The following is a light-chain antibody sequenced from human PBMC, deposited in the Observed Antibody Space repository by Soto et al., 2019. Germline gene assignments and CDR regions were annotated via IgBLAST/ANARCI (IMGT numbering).Light chain of an antibody. CDR1: QSVGRN. V-gene: IGKV3-11*01. CDR2: DAS. J-gene: IGKJ1*01. CDR3: QQRSNWPPT. Sequence: EIVLTQSPATLSLSPGERATLSCRASQSVGRNLAWYQQKPGQAPRLLIYDASNRATGIPARFSGGGSGTDCTLTISSLEPEDFAVYYCQQRSNWPPTFGQGTKVEI.